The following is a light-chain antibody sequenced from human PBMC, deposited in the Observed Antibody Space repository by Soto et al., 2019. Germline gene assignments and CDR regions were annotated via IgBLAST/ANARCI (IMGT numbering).Light chain of an antibody. CDR3: QQYGSSPPVS. J-gene: IGKJ3*01. CDR2: GAS. V-gene: IGKV3-20*01. Sequence: EIVLTQSPGTLSLSPGERATVSCRASQSVSSSYLAWYQQSPGQAPRLLIYGASSRATGIPDRFSGSGSGTDFSLTISRLEPEDFAVYYCQQYGSSPPVSFGPGTKVDIK. CDR1: QSVSSSY.